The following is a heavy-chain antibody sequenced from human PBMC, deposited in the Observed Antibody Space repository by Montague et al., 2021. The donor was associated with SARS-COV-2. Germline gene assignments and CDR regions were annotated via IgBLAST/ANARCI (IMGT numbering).Heavy chain of an antibody. D-gene: IGHD3-22*01. J-gene: IGHJ4*02. Sequence: SLRLSCAASGFTFSSYAMSWVRQAPGKGLEWVSAISGSGGSTYYADSVKGRFTISRDNSKNTLYLQMNSLRAEDTAVYYCARGYDSSGYQYWGQGTLVTGSS. CDR3: ARGYDSSGYQY. CDR1: GFTFSSYA. V-gene: IGHV3-23*01. CDR2: ISGSGGST.